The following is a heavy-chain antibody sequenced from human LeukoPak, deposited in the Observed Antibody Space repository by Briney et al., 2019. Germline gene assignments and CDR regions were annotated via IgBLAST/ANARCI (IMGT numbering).Heavy chain of an antibody. CDR3: ASLWRGYSYDDY. V-gene: IGHV3-21*01. D-gene: IGHD5-18*01. J-gene: IGHJ4*02. Sequence: AGGSLRLSCAASGFTFSSYSMNWVRQAPGKGLEWVSSISSSSSYIYYADSVKGRFTISRDNAKNSLYLQMNSLRAEDTAVYYCASLWRGYSYDDYWGQGTLVTVSS. CDR1: GFTFSSYS. CDR2: ISSSSSYI.